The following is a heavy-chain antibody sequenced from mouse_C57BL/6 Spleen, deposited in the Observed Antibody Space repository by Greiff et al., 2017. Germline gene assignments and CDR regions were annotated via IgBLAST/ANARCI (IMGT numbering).Heavy chain of an antibody. J-gene: IGHJ1*03. V-gene: IGHV5-17*01. Sequence: EVKVEESGGGLVKPGGSLTLSCAASGFTFSDYGMHWVRQAPEKGLEWVAYISSGSSTIYYADTLKGRCTISRDNAKNTLFLQMTSLRSEDTAMYYCARTTITTVVDWYFDVWGTGTTVTVSS. CDR3: ARTTITTVVDWYFDV. CDR1: GFTFSDYG. D-gene: IGHD1-1*01. CDR2: ISSGSSTI.